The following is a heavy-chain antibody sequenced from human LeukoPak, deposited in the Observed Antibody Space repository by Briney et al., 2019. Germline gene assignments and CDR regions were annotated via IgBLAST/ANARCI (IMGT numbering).Heavy chain of an antibody. J-gene: IGHJ4*02. CDR1: GGSFSGYY. CDR2: INHSGST. D-gene: IGHD6-6*01. CDR3: ARELVGVPHSSSSADYFDY. V-gene: IGHV4-34*01. Sequence: SETLSLTCAVYGGSFSGYYWSWIRQSPGKGLEWIGEINHSGSTKFNPSLKSRVTISVDTSNNRFSLKLSSVTAADTAVYYCARELVGVPHSSSSADYFDYWGQGTLVAVSS.